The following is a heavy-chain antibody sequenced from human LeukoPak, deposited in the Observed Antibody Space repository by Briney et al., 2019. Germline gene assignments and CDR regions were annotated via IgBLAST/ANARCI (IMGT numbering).Heavy chain of an antibody. D-gene: IGHD2-15*01. J-gene: IGHJ4*02. CDR3: ARNRYCSGGSCYMGFTEY. V-gene: IGHV3-33*01. Sequence: PGTSLRLSCAASGFTFSTYGMHWVRQAPSKGLEWVAVIWYDGSNKYYADSVKGRFTISRDNSKNTVYLQMNSLRGDDTAVYYCARNRYCSGGSCYMGFTEYWGQGTLVTVSS. CDR1: GFTFSTYG. CDR2: IWYDGSNK.